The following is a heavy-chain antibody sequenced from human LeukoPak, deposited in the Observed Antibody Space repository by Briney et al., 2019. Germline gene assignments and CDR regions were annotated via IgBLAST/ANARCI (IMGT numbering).Heavy chain of an antibody. V-gene: IGHV1-69*13. Sequence: SVKVSCKASGGTFSSYAISWVRQAPGQGLEWMGGIIPIFGTANYAQKFQGRVTITADESTSTAYMELSSLRSEDTAVYYCAGLEGDGGNSRYFDYWGQGTLVTVSS. D-gene: IGHD4-23*01. CDR1: GGTFSSYA. J-gene: IGHJ4*02. CDR3: AGLEGDGGNSRYFDY. CDR2: IIPIFGTA.